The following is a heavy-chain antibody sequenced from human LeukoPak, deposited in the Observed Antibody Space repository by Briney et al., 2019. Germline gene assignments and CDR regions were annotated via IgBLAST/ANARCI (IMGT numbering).Heavy chain of an antibody. J-gene: IGHJ1*01. CDR3: ARANLVAAFGYRLFAD. CDR2: ISSSTKTM. D-gene: IGHD6-13*01. Sequence: GGSLRLSCAASGFTFSVYGMNWVRQAPGKGLEWISHISSSTKTMYYADSVKGRLTISRDNPKNTLYLQMNSLRAEDTAVYYCARANLVAAFGYRLFADWGQGTLVTVSS. V-gene: IGHV3-48*04. CDR1: GFTFSVYG.